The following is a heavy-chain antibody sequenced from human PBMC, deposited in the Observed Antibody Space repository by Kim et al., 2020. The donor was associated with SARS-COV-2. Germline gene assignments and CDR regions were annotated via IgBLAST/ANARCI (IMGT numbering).Heavy chain of an antibody. V-gene: IGHV4-39*01. CDR2: IYYSGST. D-gene: IGHD5-12*01. Sequence: SETLSLTCTVSGGSISSSSYYWGWIRQPPGKGLEWIVSIYYSGSTYYNPSLKSRVTISVDTSKNQFSLKLSSVTAADTAVYYCARHERRWLQLRPHDFDYWGQGTLVTVSS. CDR1: GGSISSSSYY. CDR3: ARHERRWLQLRPHDFDY. J-gene: IGHJ4*02.